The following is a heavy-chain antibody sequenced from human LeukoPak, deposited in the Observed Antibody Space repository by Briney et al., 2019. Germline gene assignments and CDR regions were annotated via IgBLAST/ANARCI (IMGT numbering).Heavy chain of an antibody. V-gene: IGHV3-33*01. J-gene: IGHJ4*02. D-gene: IGHD5-18*01. CDR1: GFTFSTYV. CDR3: ARDRGYTYGHPLDY. CDR2: IWHDGSNK. Sequence: PGGSLRLSCAASGFTFSTYVIHWVRRAPGKGLEWVALIWHDGSNKYYGDSVKDRFTISRDNSKNTLYLQMDSLRDEDTAVYYCARDRGYTYGHPLDYWGQGTLVTVSS.